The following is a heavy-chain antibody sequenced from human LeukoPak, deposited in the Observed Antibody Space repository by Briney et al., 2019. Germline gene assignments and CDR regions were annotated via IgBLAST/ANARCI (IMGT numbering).Heavy chain of an antibody. V-gene: IGHV3-7*01. CDR2: IKQDGSEK. CDR1: GFTFSSYW. Sequence: PGGSLRLSCAASGFTFSSYWMSWVRQAPGKGLEWVANIKQDGSEKYYVDSVKGRFTISRDNAKNSLYLQMNSLRAEDTAVYYCARDTKGRMGATINWYFDLWGRGTLVTVSS. CDR3: ARDTKGRMGATINWYFDL. D-gene: IGHD1-26*01. J-gene: IGHJ2*01.